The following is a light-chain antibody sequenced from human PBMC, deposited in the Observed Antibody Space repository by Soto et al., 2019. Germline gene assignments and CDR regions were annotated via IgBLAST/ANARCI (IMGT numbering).Light chain of an antibody. J-gene: IGKJ1*01. V-gene: IGKV3-20*01. CDR1: QSVSSNF. CDR3: QQYGSSPRT. Sequence: ILLTQSPGTLSLSPGERATLSCRASQSVSSNFLAWYQQKPGKAPRLLIYGASNRATGFPDRCSGSGSGTDFTLTITRLEPEDFAVYFCQQYGSSPRTFGQGTKVDIK. CDR2: GAS.